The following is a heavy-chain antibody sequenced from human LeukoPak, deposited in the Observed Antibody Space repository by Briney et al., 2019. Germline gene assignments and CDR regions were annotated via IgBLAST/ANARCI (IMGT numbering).Heavy chain of an antibody. CDR2: INPNSGGT. CDR3: ARETYYASGRLYNRIDY. J-gene: IGHJ4*02. CDR1: GYTFTGYY. V-gene: IGHV1-2*02. D-gene: IGHD3-10*01. Sequence: ASVKVSCKASGYTFTGYYMHWVRQAPGQGLEWMGWINPNSGGTNYAQKVQGRVTMTRDTSISTAYMELSRLRSDDTAVYYCARETYYASGRLYNRIDYWGQGTLVTVSS.